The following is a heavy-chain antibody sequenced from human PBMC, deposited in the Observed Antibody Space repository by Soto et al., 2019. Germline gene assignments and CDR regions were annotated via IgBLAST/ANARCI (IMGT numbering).Heavy chain of an antibody. CDR1: GFTFSSYS. CDR3: ARDSGRGYGGYVPIGY. D-gene: IGHD5-12*01. CDR2: ISSSSSYI. Sequence: EVPLVESGGGLVKPGGSLRLSCAASGFTFSSYSMNWVRQAPGKGLEWVSPISSSSSYIYYADSVKGRFTISRDNAKNTLYLQMNSLRAEDTAVYYWARDSGRGYGGYVPIGYWGQGTLVNVSS. V-gene: IGHV3-21*01. J-gene: IGHJ4*02.